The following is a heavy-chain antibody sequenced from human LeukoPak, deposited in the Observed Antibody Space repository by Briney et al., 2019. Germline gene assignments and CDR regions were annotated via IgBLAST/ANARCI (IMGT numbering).Heavy chain of an antibody. Sequence: SETLSLTCTVSGGSINSDDYYWSWIRQPPGKGLEWIGYIYYSGSTYYNPSLKSRVTISVDTSKNQFSLKLNSVTAADTAVYYCARDNYGSGTKSSYGMDVWGQGTTVTVSS. D-gene: IGHD3-10*01. CDR1: GGSINSDDYY. V-gene: IGHV4-30-4*01. J-gene: IGHJ6*02. CDR2: IYYSGST. CDR3: ARDNYGSGTKSSYGMDV.